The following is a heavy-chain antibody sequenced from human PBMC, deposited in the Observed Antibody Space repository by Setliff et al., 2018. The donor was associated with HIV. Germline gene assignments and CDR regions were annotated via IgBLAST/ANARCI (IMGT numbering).Heavy chain of an antibody. Sequence: SETLSLTCTVSGGSIRVDNYFWGWIRQPPGKGLEWIGSIFNDGRTYYNPSLKSRITIPMDTSTNQFSLKLSSVTAADTAVYFCARHFPSISLFFGDPGPFDRWGQGALVTSPQ. CDR3: ARHFPSISLFFGDPGPFDR. J-gene: IGHJ4*02. D-gene: IGHD3-10*01. V-gene: IGHV4-39*01. CDR1: GGSIRVDNYF. CDR2: IFNDGRT.